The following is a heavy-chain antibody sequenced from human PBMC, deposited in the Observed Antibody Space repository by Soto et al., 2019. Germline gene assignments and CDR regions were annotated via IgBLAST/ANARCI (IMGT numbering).Heavy chain of an antibody. Sequence: PGGSLRLSCAASGFTFSSYGMHWVRQAPGKGLEWVAVISYDGSNKYYADSVKGRFTISRDNSKNTLYLQMNSLRAEDTAVYYCAKGFSGSYYRFLVRYYYYYGMDVWGQGTTVTVSS. V-gene: IGHV3-30*18. CDR3: AKGFSGSYYRFLVRYYYYYGMDV. CDR2: ISYDGSNK. J-gene: IGHJ6*02. D-gene: IGHD3-10*01. CDR1: GFTFSSYG.